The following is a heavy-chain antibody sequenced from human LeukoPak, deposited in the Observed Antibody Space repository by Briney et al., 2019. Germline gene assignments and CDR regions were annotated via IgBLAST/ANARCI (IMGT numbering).Heavy chain of an antibody. D-gene: IGHD3-22*01. CDR3: ARTAIGYSDSSGYYFDY. V-gene: IGHV3-21*01. J-gene: IGHJ4*02. Sequence: GGSLRLSCGASGFRFSEYWMTWVRQVPGKGLEWVSSISRSNVSIYYANSVKGRFTISRDNARNSLYLQMNGLRADDTAVYYCARTAIGYSDSSGYYFDYWGQGTLVTVSS. CDR2: ISRSNVSI. CDR1: GFRFSEYW.